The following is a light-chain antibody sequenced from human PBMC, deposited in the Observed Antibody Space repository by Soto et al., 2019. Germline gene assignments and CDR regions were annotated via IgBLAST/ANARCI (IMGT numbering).Light chain of an antibody. CDR2: DAS. CDR3: QQRSNWPGT. V-gene: IGKV3-11*01. Sequence: ETVLTQSPATLSLSPGERATLSCRASQSVGSSLARYQQRPGQPPRLLIYDASKREPGTPARFTGSGSGTDFTLTISSREPEDFAFYSCQQRSNWPGTFGQGTRVEI. CDR1: QSVGSS. J-gene: IGKJ1*01.